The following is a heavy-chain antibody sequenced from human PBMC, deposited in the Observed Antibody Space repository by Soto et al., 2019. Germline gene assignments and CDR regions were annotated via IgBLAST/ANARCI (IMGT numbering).Heavy chain of an antibody. J-gene: IGHJ3*02. Sequence: QVQLVQSGAEVKKPGSSVKVSCKASGGTFSSYTISWARQAPGQGLEWMGGIIPIFGTANYAQKFQGRVTITADESTSSAYMELCSLRSEDTAVYYCAGEGGLGERVYGGAFDIWGQGTMVTVSS. V-gene: IGHV1-69*01. CDR1: GGTFSSYT. CDR2: IIPIFGTA. D-gene: IGHD2-8*01. CDR3: AGEGGLGERVYGGAFDI.